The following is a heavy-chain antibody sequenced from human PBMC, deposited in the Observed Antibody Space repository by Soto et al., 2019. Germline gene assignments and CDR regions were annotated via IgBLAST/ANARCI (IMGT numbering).Heavy chain of an antibody. J-gene: IGHJ4*02. V-gene: IGHV3-30*18. CDR2: ISYDGSNK. D-gene: IGHD6-13*01. CDR1: GFTFSSYG. Sequence: VQLVESGGGVVQPGRSLRLSCAASGFTFSSYGMHWVRQAPGKGLEGGAVISYDGSNKYYADSVKGRFTISRDNSKNTLYLQMNSLRAEDTAVYYCAKDRSRIAAAGYYVDYWGQGTLVTVSS. CDR3: AKDRSRIAAAGYYVDY.